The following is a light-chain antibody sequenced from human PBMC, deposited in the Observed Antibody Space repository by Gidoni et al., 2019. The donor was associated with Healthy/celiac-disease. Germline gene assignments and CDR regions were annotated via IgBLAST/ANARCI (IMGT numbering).Light chain of an antibody. J-gene: IGKJ4*01. CDR2: WAS. CDR1: QSVLYSSNNKND. V-gene: IGKV4-1*01. Sequence: DIVMTQSPDSLAVSLGERATINCKSSQSVLYSSNNKNDLAWYQQKPGQPPKRLIYWASTRESGVPDRFSGSGSGTDFTLTISSLQAEDVAVYYCQQYYSTPLTFGGGTKVEIK. CDR3: QQYYSTPLT.